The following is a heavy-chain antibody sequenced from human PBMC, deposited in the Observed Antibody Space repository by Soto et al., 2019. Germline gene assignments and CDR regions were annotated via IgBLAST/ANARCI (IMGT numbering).Heavy chain of an antibody. D-gene: IGHD5-12*01. V-gene: IGHV3-30-3*01. CDR2: ISYDGSNK. CDR3: ARDKEMATILGWFDP. Sequence: PGGSLRLSCAASGFTFSSYAMHWVRQAPGKGLEWVAVISYDGSNKYYADSVKGRFTISRDNSKNTLYLQMNSLRAEDTAVYYCARDKEMATILGWFDPWGQGTLVTV. CDR1: GFTFSSYA. J-gene: IGHJ5*02.